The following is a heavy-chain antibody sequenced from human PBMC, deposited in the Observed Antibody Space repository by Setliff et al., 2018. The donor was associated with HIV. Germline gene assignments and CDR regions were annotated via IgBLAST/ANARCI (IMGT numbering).Heavy chain of an antibody. Sequence: PGGSLRLSCAASGFTFSTYSMDWVRQAPGKGLEWVSYISSSSSSIYYADSVKGRFTISRDNAKNSLYLQMNSLRVEDTAVYYCARASNSFDIWGQWTMVTVSS. V-gene: IGHV3-48*01. CDR1: GFTFSTYS. CDR2: ISSSSSSI. CDR3: ARASNSFDI. J-gene: IGHJ3*02.